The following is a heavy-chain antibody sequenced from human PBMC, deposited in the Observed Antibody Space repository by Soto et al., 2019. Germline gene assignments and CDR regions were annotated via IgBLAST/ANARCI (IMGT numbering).Heavy chain of an antibody. Sequence: PSETLSLTCPVSGGSISSGGYYWSWIRQHPGKGLGWIGYIYYSGSTYYNPSLKSRVTISVDTSKNQFSLKLSSVTAADTAVYYCARCPTYYDDSSGYYQNSLDVWGQGTTVTLAS. D-gene: IGHD3-22*01. CDR3: ARCPTYYDDSSGYYQNSLDV. J-gene: IGHJ6*02. CDR1: GGSISSGGYY. CDR2: IYYSGST. V-gene: IGHV4-31*03.